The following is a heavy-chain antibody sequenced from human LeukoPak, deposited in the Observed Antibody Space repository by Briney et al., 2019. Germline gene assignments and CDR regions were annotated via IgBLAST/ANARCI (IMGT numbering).Heavy chain of an antibody. V-gene: IGHV3-30*02. CDR3: AKGLFESTYCSGGSCSPNWFDP. CDR1: GFTFSSYG. Sequence: GGSLRLSCAASGFTFSSYGVHWVRQAPGKGLEWVAFIRYDGSNKYYADSVKGRFTISRDNSKNTLYLQMNSLRAEDTAVYYCAKGLFESTYCSGGSCSPNWFDPWGQGTLVTVSS. CDR2: IRYDGSNK. J-gene: IGHJ5*02. D-gene: IGHD2-15*01.